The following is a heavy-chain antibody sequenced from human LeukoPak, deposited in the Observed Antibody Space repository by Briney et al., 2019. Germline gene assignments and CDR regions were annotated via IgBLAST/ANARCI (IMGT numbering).Heavy chain of an antibody. Sequence: SETLSLTCTVSGGSISSYYWSWIRQPPGKGLEWIGYIYYSGSTYYNPSLKSRVTISVDTSKNQFSLKPSSVTAADTAVYYCARDCSGGSCYLSFDYWGQGTLVTVSS. D-gene: IGHD2-15*01. CDR2: IYYSGST. CDR3: ARDCSGGSCYLSFDY. J-gene: IGHJ4*02. V-gene: IGHV4-59*12. CDR1: GGSISSYY.